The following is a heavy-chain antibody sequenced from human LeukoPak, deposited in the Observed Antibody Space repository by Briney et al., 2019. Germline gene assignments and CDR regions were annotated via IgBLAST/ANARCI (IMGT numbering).Heavy chain of an antibody. CDR2: INPNSGGT. J-gene: IGHJ6*02. CDR1: GYTFTGYY. D-gene: IGHD3-10*01. Sequence: ASVKVSCKASGYTFTGYYMHWVRQAPGQGLEWMGWINPNSGGTNYAQKFQGRVTMTRDTSISTAYMELSRLRSDGTAAYYCARDRITMVRGVIITMARYGMDVWGQGTTVTVSS. CDR3: ARDRITMVRGVIITMARYGMDV. V-gene: IGHV1-2*02.